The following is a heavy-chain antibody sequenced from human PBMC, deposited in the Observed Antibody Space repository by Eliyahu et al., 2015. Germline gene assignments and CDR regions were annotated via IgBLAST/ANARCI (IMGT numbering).Heavy chain of an antibody. J-gene: IGHJ4*02. D-gene: IGHD3-16*01. CDR2: LYWDDDK. Sequence: QITLKESGPTLVKPTQTLTLTCTFSGXSLSTSRVGVGWIRQPPGKALEWLALLYWDDDKLYSPSLRNRLTITKDTSKNQVVLTMTNVDPVDTATYYCAHTYYYDNRGADYFDFWGQGTLVTVSS. CDR1: GXSLSTSRVG. V-gene: IGHV2-5*02. CDR3: AHTYYYDNRGADYFDF.